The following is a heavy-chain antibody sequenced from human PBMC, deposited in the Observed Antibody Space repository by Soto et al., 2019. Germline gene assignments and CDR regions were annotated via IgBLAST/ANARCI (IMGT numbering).Heavy chain of an antibody. CDR2: INGGGTAT. Sequence: EVQLLASGGGLAQPGGSLRLSCAASGFTFSNYAMAWVRQTPDKGLEWISAINGGGTATYHSDSVRGRFTISRDNSQNTVYLQMDSLTADDTALYFCAKGSASGAPYYFDYWGQGILVPVSS. V-gene: IGHV3-23*01. CDR3: AKGSASGAPYYFDY. CDR1: GFTFSNYA. D-gene: IGHD6-25*01. J-gene: IGHJ4*02.